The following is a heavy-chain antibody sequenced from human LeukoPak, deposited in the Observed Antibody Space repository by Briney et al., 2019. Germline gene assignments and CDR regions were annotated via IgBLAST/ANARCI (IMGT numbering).Heavy chain of an antibody. CDR3: AKSRADSSGWYSSTWFDP. CDR1: GFTFSSYS. Sequence: GGSLRLSCAASGFTFSSYSMNWVRQAPGKGLEWVSAISGSGGSTYYADSVKGRFTISRDNSKNTLYLQMNSLRAEDTAVYYCAKSRADSSGWYSSTWFDPWGQGTLVTVSS. J-gene: IGHJ5*02. CDR2: ISGSGGST. D-gene: IGHD6-19*01. V-gene: IGHV3-23*01.